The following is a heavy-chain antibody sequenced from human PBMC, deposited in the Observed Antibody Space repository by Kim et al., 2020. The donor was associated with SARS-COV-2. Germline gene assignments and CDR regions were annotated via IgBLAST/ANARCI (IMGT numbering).Heavy chain of an antibody. D-gene: IGHD3-10*01. CDR2: ISYDGSNK. CDR1: GFTFSSYA. CDR3: ARDSVTMVRGVRFGYFDY. Sequence: GGSLRLSCAASGFTFSSYAMHWVRQAPGKGLEWVAVISYDGSNKYYADSVKGRFTISRDNSKNTLYLQMNSLRAEDTAVYYCARDSVTMVRGVRFGYFDYWGQGTLVTVSS. J-gene: IGHJ4*02. V-gene: IGHV3-30*04.